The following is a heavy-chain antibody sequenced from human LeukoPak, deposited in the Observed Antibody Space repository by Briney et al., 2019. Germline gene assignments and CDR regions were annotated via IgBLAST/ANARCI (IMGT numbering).Heavy chain of an antibody. CDR2: INSDGATT. CDR1: GFTFGTSW. Sequence: GGSLRLSCAASGFTFGTSWMHWVRQAPGKGLVWVSNINSDGATTQSANSVRDRFTISRDNTKNTLYLQMSSLRAEDTALYYCAREQGGGLDIWGQGTVVTVSS. V-gene: IGHV3-74*01. CDR3: AREQGGGLDI. D-gene: IGHD2-15*01. J-gene: IGHJ3*02.